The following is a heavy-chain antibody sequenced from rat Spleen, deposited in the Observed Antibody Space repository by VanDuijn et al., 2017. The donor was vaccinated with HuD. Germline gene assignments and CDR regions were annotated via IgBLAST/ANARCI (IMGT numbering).Heavy chain of an antibody. V-gene: IGHV5-31*01. CDR3: ARSLRGSMVVITTSDVMDA. CDR2: IPNTGGST. CDR1: GFTFHSYW. D-gene: IGHD1-12*02. J-gene: IGHJ4*01. Sequence: EVQLVESGGGLVQPGRSLKLSCVASGFTFHSYWMTWIRQAPGKGLEWIASIPNTGGSTSYSDSVKGRFTISRDNARSTLNLQMDSLRSEDTATYYCARSLRGSMVVITTSDVMDAWGQGASVTVSS.